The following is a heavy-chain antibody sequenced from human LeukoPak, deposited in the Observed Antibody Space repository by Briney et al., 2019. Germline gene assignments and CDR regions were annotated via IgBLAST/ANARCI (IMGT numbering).Heavy chain of an antibody. CDR3: ARMKFGGFFYFMDV. Sequence: SETLSLTCSVSGASISNYYWSWIRQPAGKGLEWVGHIYASGSTNYNPSLKSRVTMSVDTSEKYFSLNLSFVTAADTAVYYCARMKFGGFFYFMDVWGKGTTVTISS. D-gene: IGHD3-16*01. CDR2: IYASGST. V-gene: IGHV4-4*07. CDR1: GASISNYY. J-gene: IGHJ6*03.